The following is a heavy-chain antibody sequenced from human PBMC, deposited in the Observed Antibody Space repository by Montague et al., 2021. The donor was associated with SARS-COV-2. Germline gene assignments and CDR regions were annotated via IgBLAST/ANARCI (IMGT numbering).Heavy chain of an antibody. CDR2: KKNSGST. D-gene: IGHD3-22*01. V-gene: IGHV4-34*01. CDR3: ARGAPTISVLLWVMTGSGWYFYL. Sequence: KKKNSGSTNYNPSLRSRVTISVETSKNKFSLKLSAVTAADTAVYYFARGAPTISVLLWVMTGSGWYFYLWGRGTLFTVSS. J-gene: IGHJ2*01.